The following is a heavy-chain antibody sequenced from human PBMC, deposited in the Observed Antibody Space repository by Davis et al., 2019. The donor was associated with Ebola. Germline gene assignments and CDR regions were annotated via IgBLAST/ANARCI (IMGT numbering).Heavy chain of an antibody. CDR1: GFTFSSYA. J-gene: IGHJ6*02. V-gene: IGHV3-30*14. CDR2: ISYDGSNK. CDR3: AGNSGVYYYGMDV. D-gene: IGHD5-12*01. Sequence: GESLKISCAASGFTFSSYAMHWVRQAPGKGLEWVAVISYDGSNKYYADSVKGRFTISRDNSKNTLYLQMNSLRAEDTAVYYCAGNSGVYYYGMDVWGQGTTVTVSS.